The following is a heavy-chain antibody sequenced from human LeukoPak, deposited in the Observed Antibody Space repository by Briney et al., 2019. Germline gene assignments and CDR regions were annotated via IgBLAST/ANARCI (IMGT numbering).Heavy chain of an antibody. Sequence: PSETLSLTRTVSGASIRSYYWNWLRQPPGEGLEWIGYINYSGSTKSNPSLKSRATISMDTSKHHFSLKLSSVTAADTAVYFCARDTRSYDSSGYYFFDFWGQGTLVTVSS. CDR1: GASIRSYY. J-gene: IGHJ4*02. CDR3: ARDTRSYDSSGYYFFDF. V-gene: IGHV4-59*01. CDR2: INYSGST. D-gene: IGHD3-22*01.